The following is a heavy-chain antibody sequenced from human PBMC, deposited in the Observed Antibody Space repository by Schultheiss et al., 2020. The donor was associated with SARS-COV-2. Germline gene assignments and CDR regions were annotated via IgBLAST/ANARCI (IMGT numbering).Heavy chain of an antibody. Sequence: GGSLRLSCAASGFTFSSYPMHWVRQAPGKGLEWVAAMSFDGFSKYYVDSVKDRFIISRDSSRSTVDLQMDSLREEDTAIYYCAREGYSSGRCGIFDKWGQGTLVTVSS. CDR1: GFTFSSYP. CDR3: AREGYSSGRCGIFDK. CDR2: MSFDGFSK. J-gene: IGHJ4*02. V-gene: IGHV3-30-3*01. D-gene: IGHD2-15*01.